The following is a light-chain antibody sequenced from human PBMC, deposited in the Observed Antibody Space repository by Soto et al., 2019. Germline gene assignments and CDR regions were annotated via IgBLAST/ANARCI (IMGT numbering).Light chain of an antibody. Sequence: QSVLTQPASVSGSPGQSITISCSGTTSDVGGYNLVSWYQQHTAKAPKLLIYEGTQRPSGVSSRFSGSKSGNTASLTISGLQAEDEADYYCNSFTSSSTYVFGTGTKVTVL. CDR1: TSDVGGYNL. J-gene: IGLJ1*01. CDR2: EGT. V-gene: IGLV2-14*02. CDR3: NSFTSSSTYV.